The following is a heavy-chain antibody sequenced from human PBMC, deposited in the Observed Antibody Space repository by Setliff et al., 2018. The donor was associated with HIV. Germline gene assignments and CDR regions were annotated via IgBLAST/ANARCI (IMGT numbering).Heavy chain of an antibody. CDR1: GFIFNNYA. CDR3: AKDRSFNWGSSGLLEY. Sequence: GGSLRLSCVASGFIFNNYAMSWVRQVPGKGLEGVSTISGSGTTSDYADSVKGRFTISRDNSQNMLYLDMNKLRAEDTAVYFCAKDRSFNWGSSGLLEYWGQGTLVTVSS. CDR2: ISGSGTTS. J-gene: IGHJ4*02. V-gene: IGHV3-23*01. D-gene: IGHD7-27*01.